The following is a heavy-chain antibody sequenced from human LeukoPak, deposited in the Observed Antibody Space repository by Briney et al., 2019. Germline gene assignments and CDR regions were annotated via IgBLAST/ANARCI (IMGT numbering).Heavy chain of an antibody. Sequence: VASVKVSCKASGYTFTSYDINWVRQATGQGLEWMGWMNPNSGNTGYAQKFQGRVTMTRNTSISTAYMELSSLRSEDTAVYYCARGPEPYSSDAFDIWGQGTMVTVSS. CDR1: GYTFTSYD. V-gene: IGHV1-8*01. CDR3: ARGPEPYSSDAFDI. D-gene: IGHD6-13*01. J-gene: IGHJ3*02. CDR2: MNPNSGNT.